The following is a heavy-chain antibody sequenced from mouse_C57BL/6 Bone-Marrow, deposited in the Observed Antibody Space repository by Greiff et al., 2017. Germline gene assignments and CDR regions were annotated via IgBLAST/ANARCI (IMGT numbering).Heavy chain of an antibody. CDR2: ILPGSGST. Sequence: QVQLQQSGAELMKPGASVKLSCKATGYTFTGYWIEWVKQRPGHGLEWIGEILPGSGSTNYNEKFKGKATFTAYTSSNTAYMQLSSLTTEDSAIYYCARGNYRWAWFAYWGQGTLVTVSA. CDR3: ARGNYRWAWFAY. V-gene: IGHV1-9*01. D-gene: IGHD2-1*01. J-gene: IGHJ3*01. CDR1: GYTFTGYW.